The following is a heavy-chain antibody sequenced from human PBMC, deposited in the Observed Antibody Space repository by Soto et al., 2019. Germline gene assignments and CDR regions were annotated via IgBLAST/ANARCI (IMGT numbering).Heavy chain of an antibody. V-gene: IGHV4-59*01. Sequence: SETLSLTCSVSGGSIDNYYWSWIRQAPGKGLEWIGYVYHNGRTSYNPSLKSRVNISVDRSKNQFSLNLSSVTAADAAVYYCAREDRISAPGGIWFHPWGQRTLVTVST. CDR3: AREDRISAPGGIWFHP. CDR2: VYHNGRT. D-gene: IGHD6-13*01. CDR1: GGSIDNYY. J-gene: IGHJ5*02.